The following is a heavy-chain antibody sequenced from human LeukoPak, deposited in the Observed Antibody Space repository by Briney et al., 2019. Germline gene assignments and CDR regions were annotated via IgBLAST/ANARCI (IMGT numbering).Heavy chain of an antibody. V-gene: IGHV1-69*06. CDR2: IIPIFDTP. CDR1: GGIFGSYA. Sequence: GASVEVSCKASGGIFGSYAINWVRQAPGQGLEWLGRIIPIFDTPNYAQTFQGRVTISADKSTRTVYMELSSLRSEDTALYYCAKGSRLREAGSYRFWGQGTLVTVSS. J-gene: IGHJ4*02. CDR3: AKGSRLREAGSYRF. D-gene: IGHD3-16*02.